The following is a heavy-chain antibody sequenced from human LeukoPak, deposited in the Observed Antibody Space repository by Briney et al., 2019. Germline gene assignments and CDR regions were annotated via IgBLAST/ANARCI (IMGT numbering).Heavy chain of an antibody. CDR1: GFSFSTYA. D-gene: IGHD3-22*01. CDR2: ISGSGGST. CDR3: AKGRYPDSSGPFDY. Sequence: PGGSLRLSCAASGFSFSTYAMSWVRQAPGKGLEWVSAISGSGGSTYYADSVKGRFTISRDNSKNTLYLEMNSLRADDTAVYYCAKGRYPDSSGPFDYWGQGTPVTVSS. V-gene: IGHV3-23*01. J-gene: IGHJ4*02.